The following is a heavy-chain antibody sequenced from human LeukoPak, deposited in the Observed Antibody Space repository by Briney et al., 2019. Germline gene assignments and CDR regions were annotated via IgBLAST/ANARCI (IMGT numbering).Heavy chain of an antibody. V-gene: IGHV3-7*01. D-gene: IGHD1-20*01. CDR1: GFTFSSYW. J-gene: IGHJ4*01. CDR3: ARDGYNWND. CDR2: IKQDGSEK. Sequence: GGSLRLSCAASGFTFSSYWMSWVGQAPGKGLEWVANIKQDGSEKYYVDSVKGRFTISRDNAKNSLYLQINRLRAEDTAVYYCARDGYNWNDWGQGTLVTVSS.